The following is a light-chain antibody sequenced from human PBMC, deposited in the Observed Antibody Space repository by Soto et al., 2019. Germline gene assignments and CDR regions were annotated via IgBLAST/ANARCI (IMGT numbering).Light chain of an antibody. Sequence: DIQVTQSPSSLSASVGDRVTISCRASQSISGYLNWYQQKPGKAPNLLIFDASSLQSGVPSRFSGRGSGAEYTLTISSLQPEDFATYFCQHSYSYFPLSFDQGTRLDTK. J-gene: IGKJ5*01. CDR2: DAS. V-gene: IGKV1-39*01. CDR3: QHSYSYFPLS. CDR1: QSISGY.